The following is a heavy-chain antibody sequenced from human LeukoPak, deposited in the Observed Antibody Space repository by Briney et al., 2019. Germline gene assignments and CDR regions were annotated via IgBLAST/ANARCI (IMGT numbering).Heavy chain of an antibody. J-gene: IGHJ4*02. CDR1: GFTVSSNY. Sequence: GGSLRLSCAASGFTVSSNYMSWVRQAPGKGLEWVSVIYSGGGTYYADSVKGRFTISRDNSKNTLYLQMNSLRAEDTAVYYCAGGLGDSSGYYFGSFDYWGQGTLVTVSS. CDR2: IYSGGGT. V-gene: IGHV3-66*01. D-gene: IGHD3-22*01. CDR3: AGGLGDSSGYYFGSFDY.